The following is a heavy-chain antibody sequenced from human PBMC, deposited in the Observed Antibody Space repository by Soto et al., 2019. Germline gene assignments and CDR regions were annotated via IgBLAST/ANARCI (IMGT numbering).Heavy chain of an antibody. Sequence: EVQLVESGGGLIQPGGSLRLSCAASGFTFSTYDMHWVRQATGKGLEWVSAIGTAHNTYYSDSVKGRFTISRENDKNSFYLQMNSLGVGDSAVYYCARAPRANFHYIDYWGQGTLVTVSS. J-gene: IGHJ4*02. CDR1: GFTFSTYD. CDR3: ARAPRANFHYIDY. V-gene: IGHV3-13*01. CDR2: IGTAHNT.